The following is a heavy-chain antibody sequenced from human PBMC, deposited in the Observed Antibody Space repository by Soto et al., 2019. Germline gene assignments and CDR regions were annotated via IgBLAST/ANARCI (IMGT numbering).Heavy chain of an antibody. J-gene: IGHJ3*02. D-gene: IGHD3-10*01. V-gene: IGHV1-3*04. CDR3: AREGINAGIRPWGDAFDI. CDR1: GYTSTGYV. CDR2: ISTGTGNT. Sequence: QVQLVQSGAEVKKPGASVKISCEASGYTSTGYVMHWVRQAPGQRPEWMGWISTGTGNTRSSQRFQGRVTFTGDASASTFYMGLSSLTFEDTAVYYCAREGINAGIRPWGDAFDIWGPGTMVTVSS.